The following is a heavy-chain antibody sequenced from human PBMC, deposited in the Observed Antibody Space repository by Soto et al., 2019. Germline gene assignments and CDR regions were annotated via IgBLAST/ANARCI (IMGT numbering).Heavy chain of an antibody. CDR3: AKGRSYDRSGYLGDPFDS. V-gene: IGHV3-23*01. CDR2: ISSRGGST. D-gene: IGHD3-22*01. CDR1: GFTFGSYA. J-gene: IGHJ4*02. Sequence: PGGSLRLSCAASGFTFGSYAMSWVRQAPGKGLEWVSVISSRGGSTFYADSVKGRFTISRDNSKNTLFLQMTSLRAEDTAVYYCAKGRSYDRSGYLGDPFDSCGQGLLVTVYS.